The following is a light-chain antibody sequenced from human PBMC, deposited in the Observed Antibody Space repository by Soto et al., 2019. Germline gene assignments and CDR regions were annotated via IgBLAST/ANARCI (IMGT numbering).Light chain of an antibody. V-gene: IGKV1-33*01. CDR1: QDISNY. J-gene: IGKJ2*01. CDR3: QQYDNLPPYT. CDR2: DAS. Sequence: DIQMTQSPSSLSASVGDRVTITCPASQDISNYLNWYQQKPGKAPKILIYDASNLETGVPSRFRGSGSAADFTFTISSLLPEDIATFYCQQYDNLPPYTFGQGTKLEIK.